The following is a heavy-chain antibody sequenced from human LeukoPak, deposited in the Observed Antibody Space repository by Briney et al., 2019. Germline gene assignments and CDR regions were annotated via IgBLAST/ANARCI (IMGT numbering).Heavy chain of an antibody. CDR2: ISSSGSTI. CDR3: ARAGPAAEVYYYYYMDV. CDR1: GFTFSDYY. J-gene: IGHJ6*03. V-gene: IGHV3-11*01. D-gene: IGHD2-2*01. Sequence: PGESLRLSCAASGFTFSDYYMSWIRQAPGKGLEWVSYISSSGSTIYYADSVKGRFTISRDNAKNSLYLQMNSLRAEDTAVYYCARAGPAAEVYYYYYMDVWGKGTTVTVSS.